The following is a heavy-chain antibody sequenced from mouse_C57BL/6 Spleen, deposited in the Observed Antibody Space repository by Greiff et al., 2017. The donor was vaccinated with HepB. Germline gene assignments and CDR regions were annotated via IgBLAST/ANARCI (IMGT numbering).Heavy chain of an antibody. CDR1: GYSITSGYY. Sequence: EVQLQESGPGLVKPSQSLSLTCSVTGYSITSGYYWNWIRQFPGNKLEWMGYISYDGSNNYNPSLKNRISITRDTSKNQFFLKLNSVTTEETATYYCARDDYDWFAYWGQGTLVTVSA. D-gene: IGHD2-4*01. J-gene: IGHJ3*01. CDR3: ARDDYDWFAY. CDR2: ISYDGSN. V-gene: IGHV3-6*01.